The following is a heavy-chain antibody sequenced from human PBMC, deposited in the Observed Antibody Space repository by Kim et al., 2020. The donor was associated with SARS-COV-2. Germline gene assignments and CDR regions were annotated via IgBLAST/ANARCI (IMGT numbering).Heavy chain of an antibody. CDR3: ARGTRGVIIFPFDY. D-gene: IGHD3-10*01. CDR2: IYYSGST. Sequence: SETLSLTCTVSGGSISSSSYYWGWIRQPPGKGLEWIGSIYYSGSTYYNPSLKSRVTISVDTSKNQFSLKLSSVTAADTAVYYCARGTRGVIIFPFDYWGQGTLVTISS. J-gene: IGHJ4*02. CDR1: GGSISSSSYY. V-gene: IGHV4-39*07.